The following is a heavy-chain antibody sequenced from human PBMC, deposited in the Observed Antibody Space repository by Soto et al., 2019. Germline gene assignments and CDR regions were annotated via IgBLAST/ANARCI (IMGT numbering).Heavy chain of an antibody. CDR2: ITSSGTTV. V-gene: IGHV3-48*02. D-gene: IGHD6-13*01. CDR1: GFTFSSYS. J-gene: IGHJ4*02. CDR3: ARGSSNWASDFDF. Sequence: EVHLVESGGGLVQPGGSLRLSCAASGFTFSSYSLNWVRQAPGKGLEWVSYITSSGTTVYYADSVRGRFTISRDNAKNSLYLQMNSLRDDDTAVYYCARGSSNWASDFDFWGQGTLVTVSS.